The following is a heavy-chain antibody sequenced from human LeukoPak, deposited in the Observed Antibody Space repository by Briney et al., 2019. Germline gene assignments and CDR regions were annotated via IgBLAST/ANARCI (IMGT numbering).Heavy chain of an antibody. CDR3: AGTSEATYYSLSSGHYLGAFDI. CDR2: IWYDGSNK. D-gene: IGHD3-22*01. Sequence: PGRSLRLSCAASGFAFCNYVMHWVRQTPGKGLEWVAVIWYDGSNKYYADSVKGRFTISRDNSKNTLYLQMNSLRAEDTAVFYCAGTSEATYYSLSSGHYLGAFDIWGQGTMVTVSS. CDR1: GFAFCNYV. V-gene: IGHV3-33*01. J-gene: IGHJ3*02.